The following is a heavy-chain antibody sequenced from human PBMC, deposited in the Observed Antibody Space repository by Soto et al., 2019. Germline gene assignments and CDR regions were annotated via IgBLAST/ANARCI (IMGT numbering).Heavy chain of an antibody. CDR1: GGSFSGYY. D-gene: IGHD2-15*01. J-gene: IGHJ4*02. Sequence: SETLSLTCAVYGGSFSGYYWSWIRQPPGKGLEWIGEINHSGSTNYNPSLKSRVTISVDTSKNQFSLKLSSVTAADTAVYYCARSAWDIVVVVAATRPYYFDYWGQGTLVTVSS. CDR2: INHSGST. CDR3: ARSAWDIVVVVAATRPYYFDY. V-gene: IGHV4-34*01.